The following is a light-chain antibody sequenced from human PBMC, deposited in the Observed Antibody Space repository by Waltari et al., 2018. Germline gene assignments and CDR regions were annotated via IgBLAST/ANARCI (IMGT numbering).Light chain of an antibody. CDR2: EGT. Sequence: QSALTQPASVSGSPGQSITIPCTGISSDVKTYNFVSWYQQHPGKAPKLMIYEGTKRPSGVSNRFSGSKSGNTASLTISGLQAEDEADYYCCSYAGSVVFGGGTKLTVL. J-gene: IGLJ2*01. CDR1: SSDVKTYNF. V-gene: IGLV2-23*01. CDR3: CSYAGSVV.